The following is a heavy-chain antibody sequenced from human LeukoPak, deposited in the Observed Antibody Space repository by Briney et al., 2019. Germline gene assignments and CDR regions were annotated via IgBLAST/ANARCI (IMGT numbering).Heavy chain of an antibody. CDR3: ATRKWLQAYYFDY. CDR2: FDPEDGET. D-gene: IGHD5-24*01. Sequence: ASVKVSCKVSGYTLTELSMHWVRQAPGKGLEWMGGFDPEDGETIYAQKFQGRVTMSEDTSTDTAYMELSSLRSEDTAVYYRATRKWLQAYYFDYWGQGTLVTVSS. J-gene: IGHJ4*02. CDR1: GYTLTELS. V-gene: IGHV1-24*01.